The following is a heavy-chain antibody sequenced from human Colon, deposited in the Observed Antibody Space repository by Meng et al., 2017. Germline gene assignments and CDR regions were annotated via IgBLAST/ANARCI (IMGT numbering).Heavy chain of an antibody. V-gene: IGHV4-4*02. CDR3: ARVPTTVDPFES. Sequence: QMQLQESGPGLVTPSGTLSLTCTVSGGSISSNNWWSWVRQSPGRGLEWIGEIYQSGSTNYSPSLKSRVTISLDKSKNQFSLKVSYMTAADTAVYLCARVPTTVDPFESWGQGTLVTVSS. CDR2: IYQSGST. CDR1: GGSISSNNW. J-gene: IGHJ4*02. D-gene: IGHD4-23*01.